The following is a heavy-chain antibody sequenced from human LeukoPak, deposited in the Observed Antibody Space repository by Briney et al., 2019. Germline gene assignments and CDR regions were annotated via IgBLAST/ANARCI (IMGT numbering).Heavy chain of an antibody. CDR1: GFSFSVYG. J-gene: IGHJ6*03. CDR3: ARDTYYYGSGSYSYYYYMDV. CDR2: ITGSGVT. D-gene: IGHD3-10*01. V-gene: IGHV3-69-1*01. Sequence: GGSLRLSCAASGFSFSVYGMNWVRQAPGKGLEWVSGITGSGVTYYGDSVKGRFTVSRDNAKNSLYLQMNSLRAEDTAVYYCARDTYYYGSGSYSYYYYMDVWGKGTTVTVSS.